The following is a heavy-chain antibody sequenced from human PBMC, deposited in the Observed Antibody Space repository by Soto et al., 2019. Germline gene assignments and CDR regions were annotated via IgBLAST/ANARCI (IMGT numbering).Heavy chain of an antibody. CDR3: AKVIVKSSSSWYGGCDY. V-gene: IGHV3-30*18. D-gene: IGHD6-13*01. Sequence: QVQMVESGGGVVQPGRSLRLSCAASGFTFSSYGMHWVRQAPGKGLEWVAVISYDGSNKYYADSVKGRFTISRDNSKNTLYLQMNSLRDEDTAVYYCAKVIVKSSSSWYGGCDYWGQGTLLTVSS. J-gene: IGHJ4*02. CDR1: GFTFSSYG. CDR2: ISYDGSNK.